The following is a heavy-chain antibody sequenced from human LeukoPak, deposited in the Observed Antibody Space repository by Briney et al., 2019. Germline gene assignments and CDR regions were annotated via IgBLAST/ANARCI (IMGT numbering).Heavy chain of an antibody. CDR2: IYYSGST. J-gene: IGHJ6*02. V-gene: IGHV4-39*07. CDR1: GGSISSSSYY. CDR3: ARANYDFWSGYSHGMDV. Sequence: SETLSLTCTVSGGSISSSSYYWGWIRQPPGKGLEWIGSIYYSGSTYYNPSLKSRVTISVDTSKNQFSLKLSSVTAADTAVYYCARANYDFWSGYSHGMDVWGQGTTVTVSS. D-gene: IGHD3-3*01.